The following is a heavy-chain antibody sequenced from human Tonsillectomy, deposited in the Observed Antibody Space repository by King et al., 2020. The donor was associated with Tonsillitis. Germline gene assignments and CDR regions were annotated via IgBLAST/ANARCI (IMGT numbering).Heavy chain of an antibody. CDR2: IWYDGSNK. CDR3: ARDTSGTHFDY. J-gene: IGHJ4*02. D-gene: IGHD1-1*01. Sequence: VQLVESGGGVVQPGRSLRLSCAASGFTFSSYGMHWVRQAPGKGLEWVAVIWYDGSNKYYADSVKGRFTISRDNSKKTVYLQMNSLRAEDTALYYCARDTSGTHFDYWGQGTLVTVSS. CDR1: GFTFSSYG. V-gene: IGHV3-33*01.